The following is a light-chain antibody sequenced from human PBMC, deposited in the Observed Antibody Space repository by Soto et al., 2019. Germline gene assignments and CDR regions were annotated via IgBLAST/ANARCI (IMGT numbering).Light chain of an antibody. CDR3: ETWDSNTHV. CDR1: SGHSSYI. J-gene: IGLJ1*01. V-gene: IGLV4-60*03. Sequence: QSVLTQSSSASASLGSSVKLTCTLSSGHSSYIIAWHQQQPGKAPRYLMKLEGSGSYNKGSGVPDRFSGSSSGAGRYLTXXXXXXXXXADYYCETWDSNTHVFGTGTKVTVL. CDR2: LEGSGSY.